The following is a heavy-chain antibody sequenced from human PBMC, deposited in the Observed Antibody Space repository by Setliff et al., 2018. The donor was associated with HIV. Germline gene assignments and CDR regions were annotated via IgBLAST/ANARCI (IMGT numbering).Heavy chain of an antibody. CDR1: GFTFTHSA. D-gene: IGHD3-3*01. Sequence: PGESLKISCVASGFTFTHSAMTWVRQAPGKGLEWVANINQDGSEKYYVDSVKGRFTISRDNAKYSLYLQMNSLRAEDTAVYYCARDLESGIDYWGQGTLVTVSS. J-gene: IGHJ4*02. V-gene: IGHV3-7*01. CDR2: INQDGSEK. CDR3: ARDLESGIDY.